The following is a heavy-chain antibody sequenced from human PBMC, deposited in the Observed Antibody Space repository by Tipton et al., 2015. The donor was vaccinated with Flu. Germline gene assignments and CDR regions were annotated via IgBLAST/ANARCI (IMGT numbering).Heavy chain of an antibody. D-gene: IGHD6-19*01. Sequence: TLSLTCTVSGYSISSGYYWGWIRQSPGKGLEWIGSIYHSGGTYYNPSLKSRVTISVDTSKNQFSLKLSSVTAADTAVYYCARGPEQWLVTPHYFDYWGQGTLVTVSS. CDR3: ARGPEQWLVTPHYFDY. CDR1: GYSISSGYY. J-gene: IGHJ4*02. CDR2: IYHSGGT. V-gene: IGHV4-38-2*02.